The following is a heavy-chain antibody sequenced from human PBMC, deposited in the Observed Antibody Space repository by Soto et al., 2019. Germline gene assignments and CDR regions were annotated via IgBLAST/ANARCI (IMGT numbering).Heavy chain of an antibody. CDR2: IYYSGST. D-gene: IGHD3-3*01. J-gene: IGHJ5*02. V-gene: IGHV4-30-4*01. CDR3: ARERFWQGWFDT. Sequence: LSLTCTVSGGSISSGDYYWSWIRQPPGKGLEWIGYIYYSGSTYYNPSLKSRVTISVDTSKNQFSLKLSSVTAADTAVYYCARERFWQGWFDTWGQGTLVTVSS. CDR1: GGSISSGDYY.